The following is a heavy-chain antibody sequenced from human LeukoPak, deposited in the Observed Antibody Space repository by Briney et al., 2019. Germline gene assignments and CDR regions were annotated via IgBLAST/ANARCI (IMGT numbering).Heavy chain of an antibody. CDR2: IYYSGST. J-gene: IGHJ6*02. CDR3: ARVGGTNYYYYGMDV. CDR1: GGSTSNYY. Sequence: SETLSLTCTVSGGSTSNYYWSWIRQPPGKGLEWIGYIYYSGSTNYNPSLKSRVTISVDTSKNQFSLKLSSVTAADTAVYYCARVGGTNYYYYGMDVWGHGTTVTVSS. D-gene: IGHD1-26*01. V-gene: IGHV4-59*01.